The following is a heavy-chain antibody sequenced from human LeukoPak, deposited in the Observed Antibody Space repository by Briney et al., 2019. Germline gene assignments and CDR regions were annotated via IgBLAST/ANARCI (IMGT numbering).Heavy chain of an antibody. Sequence: SETLSLTCTVSGGSVSSGSYYWSWIRQPPGKGLEWIGYIYYSGSTNYNPSLKSRVTISVDTSKNQFSLKLRSVTAADTAVYYCASDDYSRDYYYGLDVWGQGTTVTVSS. J-gene: IGHJ6*02. CDR1: GGSVSSGSYY. CDR2: IYYSGST. D-gene: IGHD4-11*01. CDR3: ASDDYSRDYYYGLDV. V-gene: IGHV4-61*01.